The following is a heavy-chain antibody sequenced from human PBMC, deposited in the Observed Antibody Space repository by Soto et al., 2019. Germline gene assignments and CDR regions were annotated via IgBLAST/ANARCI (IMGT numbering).Heavy chain of an antibody. CDR2: IYYSGST. CDR3: ARLRSEATLAY. J-gene: IGHJ4*02. Sequence: PSETLSLTCTVSGGSISTSSYYWAWIRQPPGKGLEGIGSIYYSGSTYYHPSLKSRVTISVDTSKNQFSLKLSSVTAADTAVYSCARLRSEATLAYWGQGTLVTVSS. V-gene: IGHV4-39*07. CDR1: GGSISTSSYY. D-gene: IGHD1-26*01.